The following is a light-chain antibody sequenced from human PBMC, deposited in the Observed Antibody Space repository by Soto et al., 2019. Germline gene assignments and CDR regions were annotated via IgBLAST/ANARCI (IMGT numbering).Light chain of an antibody. V-gene: IGKV3-20*01. CDR2: GAS. J-gene: IGKJ1*01. Sequence: EIVLTQSPGTLSLSPGERATLSCRASQSVSSSYLAWYQQKPGQAPRLLIYGASSRATGIPERFSGSGSGTDFTLTISRLEPEDFAVYYCPQYGSSHGTFGQGTNVEIK. CDR3: PQYGSSHGT. CDR1: QSVSSSY.